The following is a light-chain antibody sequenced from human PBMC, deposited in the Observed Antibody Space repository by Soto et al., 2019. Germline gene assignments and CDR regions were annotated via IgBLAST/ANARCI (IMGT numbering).Light chain of an antibody. CDR2: DVS. V-gene: IGLV2-11*01. J-gene: IGLJ1*01. CDR3: CSYAGSYTYV. CDR1: SSDVGGYNY. Sequence: QSALTQPRSVSGSPGQSVTISCTGTSSDVGGYNYVSWYQQRPGKAPKLMIYDVSKRPSGVPDRFSGSKSGSTASLTISGLQAEDEADYYCCSYAGSYTYVFGPGTKVTVL.